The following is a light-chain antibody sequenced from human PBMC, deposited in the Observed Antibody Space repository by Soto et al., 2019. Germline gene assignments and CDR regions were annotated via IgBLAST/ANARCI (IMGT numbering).Light chain of an antibody. J-gene: IGKJ5*01. CDR2: GAS. Sequence: DIELTHSPSSLSASFVDIFIITFRASLSISRYLHWYHQQPGKGPKVLIYGASSLQSGVSSRFSGSGSGTDFTLTISSVRPEDLGSFYCQQTFNSPITFGQGTRLEIK. CDR1: LSISRY. V-gene: IGKV1-39*01. CDR3: QQTFNSPIT.